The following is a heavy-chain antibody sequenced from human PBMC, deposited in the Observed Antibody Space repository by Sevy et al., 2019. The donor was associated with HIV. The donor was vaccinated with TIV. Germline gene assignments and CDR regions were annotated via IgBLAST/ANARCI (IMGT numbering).Heavy chain of an antibody. V-gene: IGHV3-21*01. CDR2: ISSSSSYI. D-gene: IGHD3-22*01. CDR3: ARDVVTRYFDL. Sequence: GGSLRLSCAASGFTFSSYSMNWVRQAPGKGLEWVSSISSSSSYIYYADSVKGRFTISRDNAKNSLYLQMNSLRVEDTAVYYCARDVVTRYFDLWGRGTLVTVSS. J-gene: IGHJ2*01. CDR1: GFTFSSYS.